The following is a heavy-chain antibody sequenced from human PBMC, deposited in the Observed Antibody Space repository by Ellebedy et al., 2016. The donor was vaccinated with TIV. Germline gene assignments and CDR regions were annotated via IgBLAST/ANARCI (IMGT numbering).Heavy chain of an antibody. D-gene: IGHD4-23*01. J-gene: IGHJ3*01. CDR3: ARDPVGVGPAFDV. V-gene: IGHV3-23*01. CDR1: GFTFSNYD. CDR2: ITESGGNT. Sequence: PGGSLRLSCAASGFTFSNYDMNWVRQAPGKGLEWVSSITESGGNTYYADSVKGRFTISRDNSKDTLYLQMNSLRAEDTAIYYCARDPVGVGPAFDVWGQGTMVTVSS.